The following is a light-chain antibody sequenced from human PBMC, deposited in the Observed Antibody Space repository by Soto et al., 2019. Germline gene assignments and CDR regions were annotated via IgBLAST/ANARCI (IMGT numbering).Light chain of an antibody. CDR3: QQYGRSLT. Sequence: TQSPSTLSASVGDRATLSCRASQSVNNNYLAWYQQKRGQAPRLLVYGASTRATGIPDRFSGSVSGTDFTLTISRLEPEDFAVYYCQQYGRSLTFGGGTKVEIK. V-gene: IGKV3-20*01. CDR2: GAS. J-gene: IGKJ4*01. CDR1: QSVNNNY.